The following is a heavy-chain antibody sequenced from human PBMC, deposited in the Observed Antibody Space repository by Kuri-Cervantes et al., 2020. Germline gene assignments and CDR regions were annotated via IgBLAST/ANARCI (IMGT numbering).Heavy chain of an antibody. D-gene: IGHD6-6*01. V-gene: IGHV4-59*12. J-gene: IGHJ3*02. Sequence: SETLSLTCTVSGGSISTYCWSWIRQPPGKGLEWIGYIYYSGSTNYNPSLKSRVTISVDKSKNQFSLKLSSVTAADTAVYYCARVTIAAVIWGQGTMVTVSS. CDR3: ARVTIAAVI. CDR1: GGSISTYC. CDR2: IYYSGST.